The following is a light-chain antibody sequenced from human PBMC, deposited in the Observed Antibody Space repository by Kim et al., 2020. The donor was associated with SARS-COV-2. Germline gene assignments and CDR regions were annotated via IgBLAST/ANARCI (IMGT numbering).Light chain of an antibody. J-gene: IGLJ3*02. CDR3: SSYVPRNNWV. CDR1: SSDVGGYNS. CDR2: DVT. V-gene: IGLV2-8*01. Sequence: QSALTQPPSASGSPGQSVTISCTGTSSDVGGYNSVSWYQQHPGKAPQLMVYDVTKRPSGVPDRFSGSKSGNTASLTVSGLQAEDEADYYCSSYVPRNNWVFGGGTQLTVL.